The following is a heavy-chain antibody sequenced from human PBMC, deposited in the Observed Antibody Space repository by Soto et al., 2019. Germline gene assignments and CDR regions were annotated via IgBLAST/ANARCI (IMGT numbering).Heavy chain of an antibody. D-gene: IGHD6-13*01. Sequence: GGSLRLSCAASGFTFSSYAMSWVRQAPGKGLEWVSAISGSGGSTYYADSVKGRFTISRDNSKNTLYLQMNSLRAEDTAVYYCAKVSAAAGSRPNYFDYWGQGTLVTVSS. V-gene: IGHV3-23*01. J-gene: IGHJ4*02. CDR3: AKVSAAAGSRPNYFDY. CDR1: GFTFSSYA. CDR2: ISGSGGST.